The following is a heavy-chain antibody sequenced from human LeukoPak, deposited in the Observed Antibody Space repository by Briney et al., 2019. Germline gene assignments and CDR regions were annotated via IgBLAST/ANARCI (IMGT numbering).Heavy chain of an antibody. D-gene: IGHD4-17*01. V-gene: IGHV3-15*01. CDR2: IKTKTDGGTS. CDR3: TTGGDFPFDY. Sequence: NPGGSLRLSCAASGFIFKNAWMSWARQAPGKGLEWIARIKTKTDGGTSDHAAPVKGRFLISRDDSKQTLYLQMNTLKTDDTAVYYCTTGGDFPFDYWGQGTLVTVSS. J-gene: IGHJ4*02. CDR1: GFIFKNAW.